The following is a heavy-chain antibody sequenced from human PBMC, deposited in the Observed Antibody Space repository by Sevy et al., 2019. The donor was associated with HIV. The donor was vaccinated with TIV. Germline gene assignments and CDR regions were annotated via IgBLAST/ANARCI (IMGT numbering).Heavy chain of an antibody. V-gene: IGHV3-23*01. Sequence: GGSLRLSCAASAFTFKSYAMTWVRQAPGKGLEWISSISGSGGDTKYADSVKGRFTISRDNSKNTLYRQMNSLRAEDTAVYYCAKDQGDYIWGNYRHWGQGTLVTVSS. CDR3: AKDQGDYIWGNYRH. D-gene: IGHD3-16*02. CDR2: ISGSGGDT. J-gene: IGHJ4*02. CDR1: AFTFKSYA.